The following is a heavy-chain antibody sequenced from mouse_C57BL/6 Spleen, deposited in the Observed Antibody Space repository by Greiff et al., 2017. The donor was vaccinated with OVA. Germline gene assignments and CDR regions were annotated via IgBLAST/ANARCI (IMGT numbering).Heavy chain of an antibody. CDR3: ARPRYYGSSSYFDY. D-gene: IGHD1-1*01. CDR2: IYPGSGST. V-gene: IGHV1-55*01. J-gene: IGHJ2*01. Sequence: VQLQQPGAELVKPGASVKMSCKASGYTFTSYWITWVKQRPGQGLEWIGDIYPGSGSTNYNEKFKSKATLTVDTSSSTAYMQLSSLTSEDSAVYYCARPRYYGSSSYFDYWGQGTTLTVSS. CDR1: GYTFTSYW.